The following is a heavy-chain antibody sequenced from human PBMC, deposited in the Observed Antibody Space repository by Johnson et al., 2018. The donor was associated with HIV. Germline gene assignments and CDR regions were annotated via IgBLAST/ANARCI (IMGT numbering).Heavy chain of an antibody. V-gene: IGHV3-30-3*01. CDR2: ISYDGSNK. D-gene: IGHD3-22*01. CDR1: GFTFSSYA. J-gene: IGHJ3*02. Sequence: QEQLVESGGGVVQPGRSLRLSCAASGFTFSSYAMHWVRQAPGKGLEWVAVISYDGSNKYYADSVKGRFTISRDNSKNTLYLQMNSLRAEETAVYYCARVTMIVVVMQAFDIWGQGTMVTVSS. CDR3: ARVTMIVVVMQAFDI.